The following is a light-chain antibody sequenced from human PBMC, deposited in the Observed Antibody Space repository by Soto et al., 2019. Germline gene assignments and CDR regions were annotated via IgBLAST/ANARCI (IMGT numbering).Light chain of an antibody. CDR3: QQYNGYSRT. V-gene: IGKV1-5*01. CDR2: DAS. CDR1: QSIGSS. J-gene: IGKJ1*01. Sequence: DIQMTQSPSTLSASVGDRVTITCLASQSIGSSLAWYQQKPGKAPNLLISDASSLERGVPSRFSGSGSGTEFTLTIRSLQPDDFETYYCQQYNGYSRTFGQGTMVDIK.